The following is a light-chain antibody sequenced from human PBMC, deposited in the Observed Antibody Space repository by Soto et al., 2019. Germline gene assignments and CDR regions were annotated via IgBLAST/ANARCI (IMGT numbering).Light chain of an antibody. J-gene: IGKJ1*01. CDR2: GAS. V-gene: IGKV3-20*01. CDR1: QSVRNN. Sequence: EIVMTQSPATLSVSPGERATVPCRASQSVRNNLAWYQQKPGQAPRLLIYGASTRATGIPDRFSGSGSGTDFTLTIRRLEPEDFAVYYCQQYGSSPCTFGQGTNV. CDR3: QQYGSSPCT.